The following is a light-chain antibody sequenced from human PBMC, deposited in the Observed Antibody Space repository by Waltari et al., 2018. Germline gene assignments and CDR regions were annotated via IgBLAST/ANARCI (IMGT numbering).Light chain of an antibody. J-gene: IGKJ1*01. V-gene: IGKV3-20*01. CDR1: QSVSRSY. CDR2: GAS. CDR3: QQYGSSPWM. Sequence: EIVLTQSPGTLSLSPGERATLSCRASQSVSRSYLAWYQQKPGQAPRLLIYGASSRATGIPDRFSGSGSGTDFTLTISRLEPEDFAVYYFQQYGSSPWMFGQGTKVEIK.